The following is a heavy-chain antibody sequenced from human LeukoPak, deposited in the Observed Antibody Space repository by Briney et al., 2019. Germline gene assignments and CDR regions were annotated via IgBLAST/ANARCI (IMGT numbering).Heavy chain of an antibody. V-gene: IGHV4-39*01. Sequence: SETLSLNCTGSGGSIRGGSYHWGWVRQPPGKGLEWIGNIHYSGSTYYNPSLKSPVTISVDTSKSQFSLQLSSVTAADTAVYYCAGRVGASIWTGMHFWGQGTLVTVSS. CDR3: AGRVGASIWTGMHF. CDR1: GGSIRGGSYH. J-gene: IGHJ4*02. D-gene: IGHD1-26*01. CDR2: IHYSGST.